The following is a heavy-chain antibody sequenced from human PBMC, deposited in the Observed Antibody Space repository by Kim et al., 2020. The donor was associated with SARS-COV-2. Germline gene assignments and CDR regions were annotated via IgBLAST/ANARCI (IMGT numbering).Heavy chain of an antibody. J-gene: IGHJ6*02. Sequence: LKSGVTISVDTSKNQFSRKLSSVTAADTAVYYCAREGSSGYWGYYGMDVWGQGTTVTVSS. CDR3: AREGSSGYWGYYGMDV. D-gene: IGHD3-22*01. V-gene: IGHV4-59*01.